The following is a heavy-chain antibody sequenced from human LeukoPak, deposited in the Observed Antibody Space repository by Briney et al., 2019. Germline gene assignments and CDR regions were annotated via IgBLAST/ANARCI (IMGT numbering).Heavy chain of an antibody. CDR1: GGSFSGYC. V-gene: IGHV4-59*10. D-gene: IGHD3-22*01. Sequence: SETLSLTCAVYGGSFSGYCWSWIRQPAGKGLEWIGHIYTSGSTNYNPSLKSRATISVDTSKNQFSLKLSSVTAADTAVYYCARAYPLMGALITMMEFDYWGQGTLVTVSS. J-gene: IGHJ4*02. CDR2: IYTSGST. CDR3: ARAYPLMGALITMMEFDY.